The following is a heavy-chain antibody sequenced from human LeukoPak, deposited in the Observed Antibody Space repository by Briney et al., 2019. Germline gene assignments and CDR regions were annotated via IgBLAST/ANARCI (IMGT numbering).Heavy chain of an antibody. D-gene: IGHD3-10*01. CDR3: ARAIWRFGELLTFGY. CDR2: IYYSGST. J-gene: IGHJ4*02. CDR1: GGSISSYY. V-gene: IGHV4-59*01. Sequence: SETLSLTCTVSGGSISSYYWSWIRQPPGKGLEWIGYIYYSGSTNYNPSLKSRVTISVDTSKNQFSLKLSSVTAADTAVYYCARAIWRFGELLTFGYWGQGTLVTVSS.